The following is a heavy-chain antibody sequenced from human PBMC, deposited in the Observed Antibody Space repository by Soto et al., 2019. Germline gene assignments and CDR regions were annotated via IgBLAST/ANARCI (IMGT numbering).Heavy chain of an antibody. CDR3: SADRPDIGVGRWV. CDR1: GSGFISSG. J-gene: IGHJ6*02. CDR2: IVVASGQT. D-gene: IGHD2-15*01. V-gene: IGHV1-58*02. Sequence: GASVKVSCKASGSGFISSGIQWVRQAHGQRLEWIGWIVVASGQTNYAQNFRGRVAITRDTSTATAYIELTGLTSEDTAVYFCSADRPDIGVGRWVWGQGTTVTVSS.